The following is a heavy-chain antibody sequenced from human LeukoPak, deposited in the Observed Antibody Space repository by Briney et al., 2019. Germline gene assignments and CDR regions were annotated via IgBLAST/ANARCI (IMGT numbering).Heavy chain of an antibody. CDR3: ARDLGIAVAGLNYFDY. Sequence: GSLRLSCAASGFTFSSYSMNWVRQAPGKGLEWVSSISSSSSYIYYADSVKGRFTISRDNAKNSLYLQMNSLRAEDTAVYYCARDLGIAVAGLNYFDYWGQGTLVTVSS. J-gene: IGHJ4*02. CDR1: GFTFSSYS. V-gene: IGHV3-21*01. D-gene: IGHD6-19*01. CDR2: ISSSSSYI.